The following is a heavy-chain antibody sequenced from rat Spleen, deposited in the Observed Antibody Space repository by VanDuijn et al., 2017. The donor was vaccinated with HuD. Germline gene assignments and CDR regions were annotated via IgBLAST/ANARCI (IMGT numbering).Heavy chain of an antibody. CDR1: GFTLSAYN. V-gene: IGHV5-7*01. Sequence: EVQLVEAGGGVVQPGRSLKLSCAASGFTLSAYNMACVRQAPKEGLEWLATISYDGISTYYRDSVKGRFTISRDNAKSTVYLQMDSLRSEDTATYYCARQGAGYGVMDAWGQGASVTVSS. D-gene: IGHD4-3*01. CDR2: ISYDGIST. J-gene: IGHJ4*01. CDR3: ARQGAGYGVMDA.